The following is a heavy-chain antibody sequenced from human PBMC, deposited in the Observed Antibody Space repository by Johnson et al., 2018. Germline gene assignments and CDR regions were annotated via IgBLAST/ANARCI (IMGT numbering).Heavy chain of an antibody. D-gene: IGHD6-19*01. V-gene: IGHV4-34*01. CDR3: ARGIAVAGTVACDI. CDR1: GGSFSGYY. Sequence: QVQLQQWGAGLLKPSETLSLTCAVYGGSFSGYYWSWIRQPPGKGLEWIGEINHSGSTNYNPSLKSRVIISVDTSKNQFSLKLSSVTAADTAVYYCARGIAVAGTVACDIWGQGTMVTVSS. J-gene: IGHJ3*02. CDR2: INHSGST.